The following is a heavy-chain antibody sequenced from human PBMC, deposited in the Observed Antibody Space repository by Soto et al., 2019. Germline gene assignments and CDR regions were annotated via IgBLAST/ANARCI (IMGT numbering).Heavy chain of an antibody. CDR3: ARAMYSSKTDFDY. J-gene: IGHJ4*02. CDR2: ISSGGSTI. V-gene: IGHV3-11*01. D-gene: IGHD6-13*01. CDR1: GFTFSDYY. Sequence: PGGSLRLSCVASGFTFSDYYMRWIRQAPGKGLEWVSYISSGGSTISYSDSVKGRFTISRDSAKNTLYLQMNSLRAEDTAVYYFARAMYSSKTDFDYWGQGTLVTVSS.